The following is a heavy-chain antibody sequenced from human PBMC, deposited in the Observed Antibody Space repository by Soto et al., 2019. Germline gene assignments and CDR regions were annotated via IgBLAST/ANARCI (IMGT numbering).Heavy chain of an antibody. CDR2: IYYNENT. V-gene: IGHV4-59*11. CDR3: TRANWYSEY. J-gene: IGHJ4*02. Sequence: QVQLQESGPGLVKPSETLSLTCTVSGGSISNHYWSWIRQPPGKGLEWIGYIYYNENTNYNPSLKSRVTMSVDTSKNQIPLKLSSVTAADTAVYYCTRANWYSEYWGQGTLVTVSS. D-gene: IGHD7-27*01. CDR1: GGSISNHY.